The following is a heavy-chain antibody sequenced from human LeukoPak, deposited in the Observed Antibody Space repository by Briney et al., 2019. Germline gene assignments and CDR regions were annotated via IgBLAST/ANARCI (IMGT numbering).Heavy chain of an antibody. D-gene: IGHD2-2*01. CDR3: ARMGYCTSTTCYHYFEY. Sequence: LGGSLILTCAAPGFTFRSYAMVWVRQDPAKGLDWVPPILYEGAYKFYVDSVKGRWTISRDNSMNTLYLQMNSLSAEDTAVYYCARMGYCTSTTCYHYFEYCGEVSLFIVSS. CDR1: GFTFRSYA. CDR2: ILYEGAYK. V-gene: IGHV3-30*04. J-gene: IGHJ4*02.